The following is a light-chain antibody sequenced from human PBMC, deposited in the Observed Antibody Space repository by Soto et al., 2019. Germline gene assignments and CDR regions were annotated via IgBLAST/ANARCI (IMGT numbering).Light chain of an antibody. CDR1: SSDIGGYKY. CDR2: EVN. CDR3: LSYTRNTTLL. Sequence: QSALTQPASVSGSPGQSITISCTGTSSDIGGYKYVSWYQHHPGRAPEFIIYEVNNRPSGVSNRFSGSKSGNTASLTIAGLQTEDEADYYCLSYTRNTTLLFGGGTKLTVL. J-gene: IGLJ2*01. V-gene: IGLV2-14*01.